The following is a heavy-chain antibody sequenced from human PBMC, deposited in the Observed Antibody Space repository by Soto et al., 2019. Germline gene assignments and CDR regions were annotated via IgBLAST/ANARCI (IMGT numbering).Heavy chain of an antibody. Sequence: PGGSLRLSCAASGFTFSDYYMSWIRQAPGKGLEWVSYISSSGSTIYYADSVKGRFTISRDNSKNTLYLHMNSLRAEDTAVYFCAKDVHFYCSTTSCFPPGVGRPVENEESHWGQGTQVTVSS. J-gene: IGHJ4*02. V-gene: IGHV3-11*01. CDR2: ISSSGSTI. CDR1: GFTFSDYY. CDR3: AKDVHFYCSTTSCFPPGVGRPVENEESH. D-gene: IGHD2-2*01.